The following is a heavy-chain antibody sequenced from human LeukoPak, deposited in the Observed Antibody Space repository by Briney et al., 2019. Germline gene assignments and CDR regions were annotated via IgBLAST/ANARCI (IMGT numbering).Heavy chain of an antibody. Sequence: GASVKVSCKASGYTFTSYGISWVRQAPGQGLEWMGWISAYNGNTNYAQKLQGRVTMTTDTSTSTAYMELRSLRSDDTAVYYCAREHRGYSYGFIYYYYYYMDVWGKGTTVTVSS. D-gene: IGHD5-18*01. CDR1: GYTFTSYG. V-gene: IGHV1-18*01. CDR2: ISAYNGNT. CDR3: AREHRGYSYGFIYYYYYYMDV. J-gene: IGHJ6*03.